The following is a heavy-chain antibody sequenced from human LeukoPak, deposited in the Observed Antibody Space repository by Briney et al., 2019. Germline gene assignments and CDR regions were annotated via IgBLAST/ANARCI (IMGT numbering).Heavy chain of an antibody. J-gene: IGHJ4*02. D-gene: IGHD3-9*01. Sequence: QPGGSLRLSCAASGFTFSSYAMHWVRQAPGKGLEYVSAVSSSGSSTYYANSVKGRFTISRDNSKNTLYLQMNSLRAEDTAVYYCAKDPFEIFDWSKGFDYWGQGTLVTVSS. CDR1: GFTFSSYA. CDR2: VSSSGSST. CDR3: AKDPFEIFDWSKGFDY. V-gene: IGHV3-64*01.